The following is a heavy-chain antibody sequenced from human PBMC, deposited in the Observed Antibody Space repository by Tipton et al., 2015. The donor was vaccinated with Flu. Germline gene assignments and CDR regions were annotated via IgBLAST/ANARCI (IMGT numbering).Heavy chain of an antibody. CDR1: GFSFDDYV. CDR2: INWNGGST. CDR3: VRGEGPVDSIYY. Sequence: SLRLSCVASGFSFDDYVMSWVRQVPGKGLEWVSGINWNGGSTNYADSVKGRFTISRDNGKNSLYLQMNSLRVDDTAFYQCVRGEGPVDSIYYWGQRSLVTVSS. J-gene: IGHJ4*02. V-gene: IGHV3-20*01. D-gene: IGHD2/OR15-2a*01.